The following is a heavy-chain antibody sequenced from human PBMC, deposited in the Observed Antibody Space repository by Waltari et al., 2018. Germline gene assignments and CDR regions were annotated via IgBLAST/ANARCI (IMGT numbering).Heavy chain of an antibody. J-gene: IGHJ3*02. CDR3: ARGERYCSSTSCYDTGGAFDI. D-gene: IGHD2-2*01. CDR1: GYTFTSYD. Sequence: QVQLVQSGAEVKKPGASVKVSCKASGYTFTSYDINWVRQATGQGLEWMGWMNPNSGNTGYAQKFQGRVTITRNTSISTAYMELSSLRSEDTAVYYCARGERYCSSTSCYDTGGAFDIWGQGTMVTVSS. V-gene: IGHV1-8*03. CDR2: MNPNSGNT.